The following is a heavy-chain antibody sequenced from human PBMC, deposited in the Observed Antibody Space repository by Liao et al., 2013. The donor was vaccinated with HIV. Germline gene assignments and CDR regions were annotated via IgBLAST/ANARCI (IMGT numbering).Heavy chain of an antibody. CDR1: GGSISTYY. CDR2: IYTSGST. CDR3: ASGRCSSSSCCFDY. D-gene: IGHD2-2*01. J-gene: IGHJ4*02. V-gene: IGHV4-4*07. Sequence: QVQLQESGPGLVQPSETLSLTCTVSGGSISTYYWSWIRQPAGKGLEWIGRIYTSGSTNYNPSLKSRVTISVDTSKNQFSLKLTSVTAADTAVYYCASGRCSSSSCCFDYWGQGTLVTVSS.